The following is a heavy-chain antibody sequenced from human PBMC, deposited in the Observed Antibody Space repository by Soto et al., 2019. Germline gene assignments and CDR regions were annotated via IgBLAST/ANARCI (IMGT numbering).Heavy chain of an antibody. J-gene: IGHJ4*02. CDR3: ARWSTVTAFVY. V-gene: IGHV3-30-3*01. CDR2: ISYDGSNK. CDR1: GFTFSSYA. D-gene: IGHD4-17*01. Sequence: QVQLVESGGGVVQPGRSLRLSCAASGFTFSSYAMHWVRQAPGKGLEWVAVISYDGSNKYYADSVKGRFTISRDNSKNTLYLQMNSLRAEDTAVYYCARWSTVTAFVYWGQGTLVTVSS.